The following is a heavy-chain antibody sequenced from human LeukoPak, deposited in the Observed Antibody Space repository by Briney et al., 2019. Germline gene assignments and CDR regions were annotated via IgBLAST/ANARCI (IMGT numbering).Heavy chain of an antibody. V-gene: IGHV4-61*08. CDR2: IYYSGST. CDR1: GGSISSGGYW. J-gene: IGHJ4*02. D-gene: IGHD3-22*01. CDR3: ARAHYDSSGYYYYYFDY. Sequence: DPSETLSLTCSVSGGSISSGGYWWTWIRQHPVKGLEWIGYIYYSGSTNYNPSLKSRVTISVDTSKNQFSLKLSSVTAADTAVYYCARAHYDSSGYYYYYFDYWGQGTLVTVSS.